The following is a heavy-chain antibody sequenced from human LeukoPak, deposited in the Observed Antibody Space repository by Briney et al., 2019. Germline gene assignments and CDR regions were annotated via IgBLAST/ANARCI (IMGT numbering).Heavy chain of an antibody. Sequence: GGSLRLSCAASGFTFSSFWMSWVRQAPGKRLEWVANIKQDGSEKYYIDSVKGRFTISRDNAMMSLDLQMNSLRAEDTALYYCATTGHSSSWYYFDYWGRGTLVTVSS. D-gene: IGHD6-13*01. CDR3: ATTGHSSSWYYFDY. CDR2: IKQDGSEK. CDR1: GFTFSSFW. V-gene: IGHV3-7*01. J-gene: IGHJ4*02.